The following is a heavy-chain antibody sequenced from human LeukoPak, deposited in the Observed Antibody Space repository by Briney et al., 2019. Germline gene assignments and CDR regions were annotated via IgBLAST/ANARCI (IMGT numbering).Heavy chain of an antibody. Sequence: GESLKISCKGSGSSFTSYWIGWVRQMPGKGLEWMGIIYPGDSDTRYSPSFQGQVTISADKSISTAYLQWSSLKASGTAMYYCARLSADDYDFWSGYLNAFDIWGQGTMVTVSS. D-gene: IGHD3-3*01. CDR2: IYPGDSDT. CDR3: ARLSADDYDFWSGYLNAFDI. J-gene: IGHJ3*02. CDR1: GSSFTSYW. V-gene: IGHV5-51*01.